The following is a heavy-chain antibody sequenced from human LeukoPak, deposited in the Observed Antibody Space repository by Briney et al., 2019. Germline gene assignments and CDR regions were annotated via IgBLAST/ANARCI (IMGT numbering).Heavy chain of an antibody. CDR1: GGSISSSSHY. Sequence: SETLSLTCTVSGGSISSSSHYWGWIRQPPGKGLEWIGSIDYSGSTYSYPSLKSRVTISVDTSKNQFSLKLSSVTAADTAVYYCARGILTGSHPARGYVDYWGQGTLVTVSS. V-gene: IGHV4-39*01. CDR2: IDYSGST. J-gene: IGHJ4*02. CDR3: ARGILTGSHPARGYVDY. D-gene: IGHD3-9*01.